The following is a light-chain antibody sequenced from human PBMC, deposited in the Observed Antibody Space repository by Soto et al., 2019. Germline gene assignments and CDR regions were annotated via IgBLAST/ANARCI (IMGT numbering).Light chain of an antibody. CDR3: QTWGTGIRV. Sequence: QPVLTQSPSASASLGASVKLTCTLDSGHSSYDIAWHQQQPEKGPRFLLKVDNDGSHSKGDGIPDRFSGSTSGAERYLTISSLQSEDEADYYCQTWGTGIRVFGGGTKLTVL. CDR1: SGHSSYD. J-gene: IGLJ2*01. V-gene: IGLV4-69*01. CDR2: VDNDGSH.